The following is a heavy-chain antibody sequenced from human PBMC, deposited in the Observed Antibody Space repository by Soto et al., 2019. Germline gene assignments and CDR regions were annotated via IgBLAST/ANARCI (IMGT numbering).Heavy chain of an antibody. V-gene: IGHV1-69*06. CDR2: IIPIFGTA. Sequence: QVQLVQSGAEVKKPGSSVKVSCKASGGTFSSYAISWVRQAPGQGLEWMGGIIPIFGTANYAQKFQGRVTITADKSTSTAYMELSSLRSEDTAGYYWAYDGGRLRLGGYYYGMDVWGQGTTVTVSS. D-gene: IGHD3-16*01. CDR1: GGTFSSYA. J-gene: IGHJ6*02. CDR3: AYDGGRLRLGGYYYGMDV.